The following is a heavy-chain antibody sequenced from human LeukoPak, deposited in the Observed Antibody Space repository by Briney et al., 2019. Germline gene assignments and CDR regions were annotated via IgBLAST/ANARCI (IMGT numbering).Heavy chain of an antibody. V-gene: IGHV1-2*02. D-gene: IGHD3-10*01. CDR2: INPNSGGT. CDR3: ASGAMVRGPKRTDYFDY. J-gene: IGHJ4*02. Sequence: GASVKVSCKASGYTFTDYYMHWVRQAPGQGLEWMGWINPNSGGTNYAQKFQGRVTMTTDTSISTAYMEVSRLRSDDTAVYYCASGAMVRGPKRTDYFDYWGQGTLVTVSS. CDR1: GYTFTDYY.